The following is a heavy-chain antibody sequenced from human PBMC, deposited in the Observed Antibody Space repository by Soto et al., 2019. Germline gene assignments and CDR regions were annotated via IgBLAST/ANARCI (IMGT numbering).Heavy chain of an antibody. V-gene: IGHV1-2*04. Sequence: GASVKATCKASGYRFTGNYMHWVRQDPGQGLEWMGWINPNSGGTNYAQKFQGWVTMTRDTSISTAYMELSRLRSDDTAVYYCARAVTMVRGVITTLDAFDILGQGTIDTGSS. D-gene: IGHD3-10*01. CDR3: ARAVTMVRGVITTLDAFDI. CDR2: INPNSGGT. J-gene: IGHJ3*02. CDR1: GYRFTGNY.